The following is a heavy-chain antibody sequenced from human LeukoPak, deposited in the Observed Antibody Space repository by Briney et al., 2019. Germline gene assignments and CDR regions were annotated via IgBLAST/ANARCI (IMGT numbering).Heavy chain of an antibody. CDR1: GFTFSSYG. CDR3: AKGIVGATNPFDY. D-gene: IGHD1-26*01. V-gene: IGHV3-30*02. J-gene: IGHJ4*02. CDR2: IRYDGSNK. Sequence: PGGSLRLSCAASGFTFSSYGMHWVRQAPGKGLEWVAFIRYDGSNKYYADSVKGRFTISRDNSKNTLYLQMNSLRAEDTAVYYCAKGIVGATNPFDYWGQGTLVTVSS.